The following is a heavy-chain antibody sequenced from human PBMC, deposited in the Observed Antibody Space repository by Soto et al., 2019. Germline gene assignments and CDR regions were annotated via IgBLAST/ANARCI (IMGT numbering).Heavy chain of an antibody. CDR3: ARYYYDSSGSHPGIQH. CDR2: IYYSGST. V-gene: IGHV4-31*03. D-gene: IGHD3-22*01. Sequence: QVQLQESGPGLVKPSQTLSLTCTVSGGSISSGGYYWSWIRQHPGKGLEWIGYIYYSGSTYYNPSLKSRVTISVDTSKNQFSLKLSSVTAADTAVYYCARYYYDSSGSHPGIQHWGQGTLVTVSS. CDR1: GGSISSGGYY. J-gene: IGHJ1*01.